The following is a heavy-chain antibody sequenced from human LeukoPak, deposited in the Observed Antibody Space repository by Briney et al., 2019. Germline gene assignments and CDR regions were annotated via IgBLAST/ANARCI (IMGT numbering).Heavy chain of an antibody. V-gene: IGHV3-30*18. CDR1: GFTFSSYG. Sequence: GGSLRLSCAASGFTFSSYGMHWVRQAPGKGLEWVAVISYDGRNKYYADSVKGRFTISRDNSKNTLYLQMNSLRAEDTAVYYCAKDLGIAAAGSPRHYPYYYHGMDVWGQGTTVTVSS. CDR2: ISYDGRNK. J-gene: IGHJ6*02. D-gene: IGHD6-13*01. CDR3: AKDLGIAAAGSPRHYPYYYHGMDV.